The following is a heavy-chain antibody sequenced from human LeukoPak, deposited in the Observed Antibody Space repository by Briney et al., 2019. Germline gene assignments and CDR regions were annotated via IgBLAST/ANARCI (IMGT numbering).Heavy chain of an antibody. J-gene: IGHJ4*02. D-gene: IGHD4-11*01. CDR1: GGSISSYY. CDR3: ARAFYSAYYFDY. CDR2: TYYSGST. Sequence: SETLSLTCTVSGGSISSYYWSWIRQPPGKGLEWIGYTYYSGSTNYNPSLKSRVTISVDTSKNQFSLKLTSVTAADTAVYYCARAFYSAYYFDYWGQGTLVTVSS. V-gene: IGHV4-59*01.